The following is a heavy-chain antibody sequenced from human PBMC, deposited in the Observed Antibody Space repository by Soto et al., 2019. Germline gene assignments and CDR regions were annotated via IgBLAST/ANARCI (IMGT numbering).Heavy chain of an antibody. CDR2: IIPIFGTA. CDR3: ARGGAKEDSSGYYSETMGSYYYYGMDV. D-gene: IGHD3-22*01. Sequence: ASVKVSCKASGGTFSSYAISWVRQAPGQGLEWMGGIIPIFGTANYAQKFQGRVTITADESTSTAYMELSSLRSEDTAVYYCARGGAKEDSSGYYSETMGSYYYYGMDVWGQGTTVTVSS. V-gene: IGHV1-69*13. J-gene: IGHJ6*02. CDR1: GGTFSSYA.